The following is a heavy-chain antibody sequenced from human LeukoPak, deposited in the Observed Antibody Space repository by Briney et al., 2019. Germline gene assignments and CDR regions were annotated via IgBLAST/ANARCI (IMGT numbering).Heavy chain of an antibody. CDR2: ISSSGSTI. CDR3: ARVRFRRYQQTANYYFDY. J-gene: IGHJ4*02. D-gene: IGHD2-2*01. V-gene: IGHV3-48*03. CDR1: GFTFSSYE. Sequence: GGSLRLSCAASGFTFSSYEMNWVRQAPGKGLEWVSYISSSGSTIYYADSVKGRFTISRDNAKNSLYLQMNSLRAEDTAVYYCARVRFRRYQQTANYYFDYWGQGTLVTVSS.